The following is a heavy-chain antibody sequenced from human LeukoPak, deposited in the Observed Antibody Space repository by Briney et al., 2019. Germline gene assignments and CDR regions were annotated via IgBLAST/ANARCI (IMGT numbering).Heavy chain of an antibody. Sequence: GGSLSFSGAASGFTFSGNWRSWVGQAQGKGWEGVANIKQDGSEKYYVDSVKGRFTISRDNAKNSLYLQMNSLRAEDTAVYYCASGRRVRGAFDIWGQGTMVTVSS. CDR2: IKQDGSEK. CDR1: GFTFSGNW. D-gene: IGHD3-10*01. J-gene: IGHJ3*02. V-gene: IGHV3-7*01. CDR3: ASGRRVRGAFDI.